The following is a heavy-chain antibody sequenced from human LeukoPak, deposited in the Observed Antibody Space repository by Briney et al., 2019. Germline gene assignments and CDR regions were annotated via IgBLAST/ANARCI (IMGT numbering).Heavy chain of an antibody. CDR2: IKQDGSEK. CDR3: AKYGVLRFLEWLAY. J-gene: IGHJ4*02. CDR1: GFIFSGYS. Sequence: GGSLRLSCAASGFIFSGYSMSWVRQAPGKGLEWVANIKQDGSEKYYVDSVKGRFTISRDNAKNSLYLQMNSLRAEDTAVYYCAKYGVLRFLEWLAYWGQGTLVTVSS. V-gene: IGHV3-7*03. D-gene: IGHD3-3*01.